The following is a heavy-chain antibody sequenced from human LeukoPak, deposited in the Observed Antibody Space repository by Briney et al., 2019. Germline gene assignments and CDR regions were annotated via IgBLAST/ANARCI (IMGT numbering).Heavy chain of an antibody. CDR3: AKDIVGGGNDY. Sequence: PGGSLRLSCAASGFTFTNFWMSWVRQAPGKGLEWVANIMEDGTKTNYVDSVRGRFTISRDNAKTSLYLHMNSLRAEDTAVYYCAKDIVGGGNDYWGRGTLVIVSS. CDR2: IMEDGTKT. J-gene: IGHJ4*02. CDR1: GFTFTNFW. V-gene: IGHV3-7*01. D-gene: IGHD2-15*01.